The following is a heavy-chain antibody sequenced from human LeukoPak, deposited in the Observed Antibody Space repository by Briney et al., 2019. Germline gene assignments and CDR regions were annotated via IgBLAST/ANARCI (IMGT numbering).Heavy chain of an antibody. V-gene: IGHV3-48*03. J-gene: IGHJ6*02. CDR3: ARDDDGMDV. CDR1: GFTFSSYE. Sequence: GGSLRLSCAASGFTFSSYEMNWVRQAPGKGLEWVSYISSSGSNIYYADSVKGRFTISRDNAKNSLYLQMNSLRAEDTAVYYCARDDDGMDVWGQGTTVTVSS. CDR2: ISSSGSNI.